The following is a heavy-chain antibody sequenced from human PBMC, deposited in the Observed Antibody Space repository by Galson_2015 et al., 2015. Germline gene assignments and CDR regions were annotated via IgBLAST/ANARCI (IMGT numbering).Heavy chain of an antibody. D-gene: IGHD3-9*01. Sequence: PALVKPTQPLTLTCTFSGFSLSNARMGVSWIRQPPGKALEWLAHIFSNDEKSYSTSLKSRLTISKDTSKSQVVLTMTNMDPVDTATYYCARIEDGYDILTGYYTHDNWFDPWGQGTLVTVSS. CDR2: IFSNDEK. V-gene: IGHV2-26*01. J-gene: IGHJ5*02. CDR3: ARIEDGYDILTGYYTHDNWFDP. CDR1: GFSLSNARMG.